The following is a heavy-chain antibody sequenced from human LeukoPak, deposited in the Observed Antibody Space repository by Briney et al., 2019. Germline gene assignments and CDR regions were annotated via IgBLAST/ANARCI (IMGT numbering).Heavy chain of an antibody. CDR3: ARDRGGSYSMDY. V-gene: IGHV1-69*04. D-gene: IGHD1-26*01. CDR2: IIPILGIA. J-gene: IGHJ4*02. Sequence: SVKVSCKASGGTFSSYAISWVRQAPGQGLEWMGRIIPILGIANYAQKFQGRVMITADKSTSTAYMELSSLRSEDTAVYYCARDRGGSYSMDYWGQGTLVTVSS. CDR1: GGTFSSYA.